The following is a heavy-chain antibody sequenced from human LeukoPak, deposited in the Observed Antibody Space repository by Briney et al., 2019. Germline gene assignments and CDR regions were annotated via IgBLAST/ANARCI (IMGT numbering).Heavy chain of an antibody. V-gene: IGHV4-39*01. CDR2: VYYSTNT. Sequence: KPSETLSLTCTVSGDSISSSSYYWDWIRQPPGKGLGWIGNVYYSTNTYYNPSLKSRVTISVDTSKNQFSLKLSSVTAADTAIYYCARHSRSAYSGYENAFDIWGQGTVVTVSS. CDR3: ARHSRSAYSGYENAFDI. CDR1: GDSISSSSYY. D-gene: IGHD5-12*01. J-gene: IGHJ3*02.